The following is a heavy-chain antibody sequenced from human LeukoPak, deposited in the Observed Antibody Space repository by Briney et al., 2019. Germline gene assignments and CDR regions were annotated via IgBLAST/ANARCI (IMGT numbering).Heavy chain of an antibody. CDR3: ARVSPDYYFDY. D-gene: IGHD2-21*01. CDR2: IYSGGST. V-gene: IGHV3-66*01. CDR1: GFTVSSNY. J-gene: IGHJ4*02. Sequence: PGGSLRLSCAASGFTVSSNYMSWVHQAPGKGLEWVSVIYSGGSTYYADSVKGRFTISRDNSKNTLYLQMNSLRAEDTAVYYCARVSPDYYFDYWGQGTLVTVSS.